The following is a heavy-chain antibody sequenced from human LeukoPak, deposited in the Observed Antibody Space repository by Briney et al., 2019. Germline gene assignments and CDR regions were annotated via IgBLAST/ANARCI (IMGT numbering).Heavy chain of an antibody. D-gene: IGHD2-2*01. CDR3: ATYCSSTSCQNEGFDY. CDR1: GGSISSGDYY. Sequence: SETLSLTCTVSGGSISSGDYYWRWIRQPPGKGLEWIGYIYYSGSTYYNPSLKSRVAISVDTSKNQFSLKLSSVTAADTAVYYCATYCSSTSCQNEGFDYWGQGTLVTVSS. J-gene: IGHJ4*02. CDR2: IYYSGST. V-gene: IGHV4-30-4*08.